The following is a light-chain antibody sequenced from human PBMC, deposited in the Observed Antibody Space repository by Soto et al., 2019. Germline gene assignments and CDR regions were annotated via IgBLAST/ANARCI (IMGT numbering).Light chain of an antibody. V-gene: IGKV1-5*03. Sequence: DIQLTQSPSTLSASVGDRVTITCRASQSISTWLAWYQQKPGKAPKLLIYKASSLEGGVPSRFSGSGSGTEFNITVSSLQPDDFATYYGQQYNTYPLTLGGGTTVEIK. CDR3: QQYNTYPLT. CDR2: KAS. J-gene: IGKJ4*01. CDR1: QSISTW.